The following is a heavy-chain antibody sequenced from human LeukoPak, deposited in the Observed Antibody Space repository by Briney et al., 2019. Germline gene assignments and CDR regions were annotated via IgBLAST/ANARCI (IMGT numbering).Heavy chain of an antibody. CDR2: IYHSGST. J-gene: IGHJ6*03. CDR1: GGSISSGNYY. V-gene: IGHV4-30-2*01. Sequence: SETLSLTCTVSGGSISSGNYYWSWIRQPPGKGLEWIGYIYHSGSTYYNPSLKSRVTISVDTSKNQFSLKLSSVTAADTAVYYCARRGYSYGYRYYYYMDVWGKGTTVTVSS. D-gene: IGHD5-18*01. CDR3: ARRGYSYGYRYYYYMDV.